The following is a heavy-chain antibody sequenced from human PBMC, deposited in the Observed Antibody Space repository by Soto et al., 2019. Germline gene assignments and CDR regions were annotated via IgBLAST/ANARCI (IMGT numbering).Heavy chain of an antibody. V-gene: IGHV3-74*01. CDR3: ARELYSYDAFDI. Sequence: EVQLVESGGGLVQPGGSLRLSCAASGFTFSSYWMHWVRQAPGKGLVWVSRSNRDGSSTDYADSVKGRFTISRDNAKNTLYLQVNSLRAEDTAVYYCARELYSYDAFDIWGQGTMVTVSS. D-gene: IGHD6-13*01. CDR1: GFTFSSYW. CDR2: SNRDGSST. J-gene: IGHJ3*02.